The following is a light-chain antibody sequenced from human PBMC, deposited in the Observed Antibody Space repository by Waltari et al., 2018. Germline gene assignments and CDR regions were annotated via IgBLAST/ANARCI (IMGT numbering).Light chain of an antibody. J-gene: IGKJ2*01. CDR2: ATS. CDR1: QGVSSGS. V-gene: IGKV3-20*01. CDR3: QQYGSSPVYT. Sequence: EIVLTPSPGTLPLSPGERATLSCRASQGVSSGSLAWYQQKPGQAPRLLIYATSTRATGIPDRFSGSGSGTDFTLTISRLEPEDFAVYYCQQYGSSPVYTFGQGTKLEIK.